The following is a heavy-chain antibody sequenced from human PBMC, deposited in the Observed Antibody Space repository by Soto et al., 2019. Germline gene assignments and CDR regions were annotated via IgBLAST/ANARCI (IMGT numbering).Heavy chain of an antibody. Sequence: GGSLGLSCSASGFTFSSYAMSWVRQAPGKGLDWVSAISGSGGSTYYADSVKGRFTISRDNSKNTLYLQMNSLRAEDTAVYYCAKDYSSGWYYFDYWGQGTLVTVSS. CDR3: AKDYSSGWYYFDY. D-gene: IGHD6-19*01. CDR1: GFTFSSYA. J-gene: IGHJ4*02. V-gene: IGHV3-23*01. CDR2: ISGSGGST.